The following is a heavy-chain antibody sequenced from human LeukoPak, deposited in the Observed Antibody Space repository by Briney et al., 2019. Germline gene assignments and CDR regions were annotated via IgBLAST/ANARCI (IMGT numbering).Heavy chain of an antibody. Sequence: GGSLRLSCAASGFTVSSNYMSWVRQAPGKGLEWVSVIYSGGDTYYADSVKGRFTISRDNAKNSLYLQMNSLRAEDTAVYYCAKHLAEDSRGWYPFDYWGQGTLVTVSS. D-gene: IGHD6-19*01. CDR3: AKHLAEDSRGWYPFDY. V-gene: IGHV3-66*01. CDR2: IYSGGDT. J-gene: IGHJ4*02. CDR1: GFTVSSNY.